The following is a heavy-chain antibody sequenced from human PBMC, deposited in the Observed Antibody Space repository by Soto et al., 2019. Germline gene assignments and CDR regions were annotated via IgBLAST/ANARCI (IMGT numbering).Heavy chain of an antibody. D-gene: IGHD3-22*01. CDR1: GFTFSSYS. Sequence: PVGSLRLSCAASGFTFSSYSMNWVRQAPGKGLEWVSSISSSSSSIYYADSVKGRFTISRDNAKNSLYLQMNSLRVEDTAVYYCARADYYDSSAYYFSGWFDPWGQGTLVTVSS. J-gene: IGHJ5*02. CDR3: ARADYYDSSAYYFSGWFDP. CDR2: ISSSSSSI. V-gene: IGHV3-21*01.